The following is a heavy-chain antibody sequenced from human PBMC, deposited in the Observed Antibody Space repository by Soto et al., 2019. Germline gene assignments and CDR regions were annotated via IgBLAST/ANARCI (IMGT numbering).Heavy chain of an antibody. Sequence: SETLSLTCAVSGGSISSGGYSWSWIRHPPGKGLEWIGYIYHSGSTYYNPSLKSRVTISVDRSNNQFSLKLSSVTAADTAVYYCASGWGDSSGYYRNYYYYGMDVWGQGTTVTVSS. CDR3: ASGWGDSSGYYRNYYYYGMDV. D-gene: IGHD3-22*01. V-gene: IGHV4-30-2*01. CDR2: IYHSGST. J-gene: IGHJ6*02. CDR1: GGSISSGGYS.